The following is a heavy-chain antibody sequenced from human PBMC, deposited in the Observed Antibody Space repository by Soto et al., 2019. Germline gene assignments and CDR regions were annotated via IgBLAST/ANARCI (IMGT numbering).Heavy chain of an antibody. V-gene: IGHV1-69*05. CDR2: IIPIFGTA. CDR3: ARVPPRYYDILTGYKYYYYYGMDV. J-gene: IGHJ6*02. D-gene: IGHD3-9*01. Sequence: SVKVSCKASGGTFSSYALSWVRQAPGQGLEWMGGIIPIFGTANYSQKFQGRVTITRDASASTAYMELSSLRSEDTAVYYCARVPPRYYDILTGYKYYYYYGMDVWGQGTTVTVSS. CDR1: GGTFSSYA.